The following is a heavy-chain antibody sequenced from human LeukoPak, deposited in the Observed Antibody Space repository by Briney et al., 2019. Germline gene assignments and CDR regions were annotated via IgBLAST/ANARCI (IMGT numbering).Heavy chain of an antibody. CDR3: AKTAGSKAAAGTGYFDY. CDR2: ISFDGSSE. J-gene: IGHJ4*02. D-gene: IGHD6-13*01. Sequence: QPGRPLRLSCAASGFTLSTYGMHWVRQTPGKGLEWVAVISFDGSSEYYADSVKGRFTISRDNSKNTLYLQINSLRAEDTAVYYCAKTAGSKAAAGTGYFDYWGQGALVTVSS. CDR1: GFTLSTYG. V-gene: IGHV3-30*18.